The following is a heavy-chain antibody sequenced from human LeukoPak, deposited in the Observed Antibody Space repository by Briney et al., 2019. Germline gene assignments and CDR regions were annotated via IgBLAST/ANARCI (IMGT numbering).Heavy chain of an antibody. Sequence: ETGGSLRLSCAASGFTFSSYSMTWVRQAPGKGLEWVSSISSSSGYIYYADSLKGRFTISRDNAKNSLYLQMNSLRAEDTAVYYCARAVGDLAVSGREDYWGQGTLVTVSS. CDR1: GFTFSSYS. CDR3: ARAVGDLAVSGREDY. J-gene: IGHJ4*02. V-gene: IGHV3-21*01. CDR2: ISSSSGYI. D-gene: IGHD6-19*01.